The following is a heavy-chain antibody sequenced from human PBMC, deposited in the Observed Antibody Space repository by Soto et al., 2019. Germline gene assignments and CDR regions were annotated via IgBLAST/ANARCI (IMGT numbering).Heavy chain of an antibody. CDR2: TYYRSKWYN. V-gene: IGHV6-1*01. J-gene: IGHJ5*02. CDR3: VRGRRWLRYQDNWFDP. Sequence: SQTPSLTFSLSGGSVSSNSAAWNLLRQSPSRGLEWLGRTYYRSKWYNDYAVSLRSRVNIIPDTSTNQFSLHLNSVSPEDAAVYYCVRGRRWLRYQDNWFDPWGQGTLVTVSS. D-gene: IGHD5-12*01. CDR1: GGSVSSNSAA.